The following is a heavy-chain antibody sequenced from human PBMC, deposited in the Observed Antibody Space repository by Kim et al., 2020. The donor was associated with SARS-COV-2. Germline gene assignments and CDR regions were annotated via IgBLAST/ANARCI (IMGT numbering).Heavy chain of an antibody. J-gene: IGHJ4*02. D-gene: IGHD6-6*01. V-gene: IGHV3-7*01. Sequence: GGSLRLSCVASGFTFSYYWMSWVRQAPGKGLEWLAQIKEDGSEKFYVESVKGRFTISRDNAKNSLYLQMDSLRAADTAVYYCARGGRPGDYWGQGTRVTVSS. CDR3: ARGGRPGDY. CDR2: IKEDGSEK. CDR1: GFTFSYYW.